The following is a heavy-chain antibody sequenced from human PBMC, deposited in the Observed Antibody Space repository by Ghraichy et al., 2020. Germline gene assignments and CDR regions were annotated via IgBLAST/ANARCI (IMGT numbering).Heavy chain of an antibody. Sequence: GGSLRLSCAASGFTFSSYWMHWVRQAPGRGLVWVSRINSDGRHTSYADSVKGRFTISRDNAENTLYLQMNSLTAEDTAVYYCARSVGSEPICDYWGQGILVPVSS. CDR1: GFTFSSYW. J-gene: IGHJ4*02. V-gene: IGHV3-74*01. D-gene: IGHD2-15*01. CDR2: INSDGRHT. CDR3: ARSVGSEPICDY.